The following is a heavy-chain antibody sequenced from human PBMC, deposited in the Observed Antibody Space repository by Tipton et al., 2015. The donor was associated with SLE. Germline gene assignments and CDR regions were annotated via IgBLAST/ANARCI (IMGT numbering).Heavy chain of an antibody. D-gene: IGHD1-1*01. J-gene: IGHJ6*03. V-gene: IGHV4-61*09. CDR3: ARGQLMGRAAPYIDV. Sequence: TLSLTCTVSGGSISSGEHYWSWIRQPAGKGLEWIGYIYTSGSTNYSPSLKSRVTISVDTSKNQFSLKLSSVTAADTAVYYCARGQLMGRAAPYIDVWGRGTTVIVSS. CDR2: IYTSGST. CDR1: GGSISSGEHY.